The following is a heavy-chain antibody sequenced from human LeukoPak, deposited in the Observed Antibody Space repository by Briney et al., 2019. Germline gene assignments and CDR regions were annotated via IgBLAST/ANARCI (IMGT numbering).Heavy chain of an antibody. V-gene: IGHV4-34*01. CDR3: TRPPYCSSTSCYRAFDI. D-gene: IGHD2-2*01. CDR1: GGSFSGYY. Sequence: SETLSLTCAVYGGSFSGYYWSWIRQPPGKGLEWIGEINHSGSNKYNPSLKRRVTISVDKSNTQFSLKLSSVSAADTAIYYCTRPPYCSSTSCYRAFDIWSQGTMVFVSS. J-gene: IGHJ3*02. CDR2: INHSGSN.